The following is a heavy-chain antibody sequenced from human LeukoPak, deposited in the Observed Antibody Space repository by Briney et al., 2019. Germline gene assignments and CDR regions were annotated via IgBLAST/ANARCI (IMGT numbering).Heavy chain of an antibody. J-gene: IGHJ4*02. D-gene: IGHD2-2*01. CDR2: IYHSGST. CDR1: GVSISSSNW. CDR3: ARGPHCSSTSCYVGAFDY. Sequence: SETLSLTCAVSGVSISSSNWWSWVRQPPGKGLEWIGEIYHSGSTNYNPSLKSRVTISVDKSKNQFSLKLSSVTAADTAVYYCARGPHCSSTSCYVGAFDYWGQGTLVTVSS. V-gene: IGHV4-4*02.